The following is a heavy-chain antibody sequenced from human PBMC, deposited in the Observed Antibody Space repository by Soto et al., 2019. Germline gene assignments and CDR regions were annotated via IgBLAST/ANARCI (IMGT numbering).Heavy chain of an antibody. V-gene: IGHV3-11*01. CDR3: ARGHYGLDV. J-gene: IGHJ6*02. Sequence: QVQLVESGGGLVKPGGSLRLSCAVSGFIFSNYYISWIRKAPGKGLEWVSYISASGSDIYYADSVKGRFTISSDNAKNSLHLQMNSLTSEDTAVYYSARGHYGLDVWGQGTTVTVSS. CDR2: ISASGSDI. CDR1: GFIFSNYY.